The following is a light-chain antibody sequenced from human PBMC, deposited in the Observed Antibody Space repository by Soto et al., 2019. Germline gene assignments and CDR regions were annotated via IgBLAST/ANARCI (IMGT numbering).Light chain of an antibody. CDR2: DAS. J-gene: IGKJ5*01. Sequence: EILMTQSPATLSLSPGEGDTLSCRAAQDVTNSVAWYQQKSGQAPRLLIYDASARASGVSARFSGSGSGTDFTLTISGLQAEDFAVYFCQQYIRRPLSFGQGTRLEIK. CDR3: QQYIRRPLS. CDR1: QDVTNS. V-gene: IGKV3-15*01.